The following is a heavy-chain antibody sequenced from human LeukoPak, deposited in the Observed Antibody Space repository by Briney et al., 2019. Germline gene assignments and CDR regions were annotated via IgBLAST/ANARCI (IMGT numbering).Heavy chain of an antibody. CDR3: AREDSGSYYSYYYFYMDV. V-gene: IGHV4-59*12. CDR1: GGSISSYY. Sequence: PSETLSLTCTVSGGSISSYYWSWIRQPPGKGLEWIGYIYYSGSTNYNPSLKRRVTISVETCKNQFSLKLRSVSAADTAVYYCAREDSGSYYSYYYFYMDVWGKGTTVTISS. J-gene: IGHJ6*03. CDR2: IYYSGST. D-gene: IGHD3-10*01.